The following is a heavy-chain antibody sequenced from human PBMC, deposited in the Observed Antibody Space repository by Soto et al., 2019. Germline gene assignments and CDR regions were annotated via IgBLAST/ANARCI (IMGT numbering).Heavy chain of an antibody. CDR1: GGSFSGYY. V-gene: IGHV4-34*01. D-gene: IGHD2-15*01. J-gene: IGHJ5*02. Sequence: SETLSLTCAVYGGSFSGYYWTWIRQPPGTGLEWIGSIYYSGSTYYNPSLKSRVTISVDTSKNQFSLKLSSVTAADTAVYYCTVVVAATANWFDPWGQGTLVTVS. CDR2: IYYSGST. CDR3: TVVVAATANWFDP.